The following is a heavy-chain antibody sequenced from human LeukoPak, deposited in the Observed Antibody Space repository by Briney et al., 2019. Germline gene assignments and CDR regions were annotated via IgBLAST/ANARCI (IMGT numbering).Heavy chain of an antibody. CDR1: GYTFTGYY. D-gene: IGHD3-16*01. V-gene: IGHV1-2*02. J-gene: IGHJ3*02. CDR3: ARDPPFTFGGVMDDAFDI. CDR2: INPNSGGT. Sequence: SVKVSCKASGYTFTGYYMHWVRQAPGQGLEWMGWINPNSGGTNYAQKFQGRVTMTRDTSISTAYMELSRLRSDGTAVYYCARDPPFTFGGVMDDAFDIWGQGTMVTVSS.